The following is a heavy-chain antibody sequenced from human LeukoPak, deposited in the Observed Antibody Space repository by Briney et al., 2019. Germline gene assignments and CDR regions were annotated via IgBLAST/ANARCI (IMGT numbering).Heavy chain of an antibody. Sequence: GGTLRLSCAASGFTFSSYGMSWVRQAPGKGLEWVSVISGSGDRTYYADSVKGRFTISRDNAKNSLYLQMNSLRAEDDTAVYYCARGFGSSIPYFYYYYLDVWGKGTTVTVSS. D-gene: IGHD6-6*01. V-gene: IGHV3-23*01. CDR1: GFTFSSYG. CDR2: ISGSGDRT. J-gene: IGHJ6*03. CDR3: ARGFGSSIPYFYYYYLDV.